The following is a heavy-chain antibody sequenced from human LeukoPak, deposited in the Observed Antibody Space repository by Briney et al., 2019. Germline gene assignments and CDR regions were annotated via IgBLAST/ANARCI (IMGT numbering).Heavy chain of an antibody. V-gene: IGHV5-51*01. CDR3: ARHPIAAGGAYNWFDP. J-gene: IGHJ5*02. CDR2: IYPRDSNT. Sequence: GESLKISCKGSGYNFTSYWIAWVRQMPGKGLEWIGIIYPRDSNTIYSPSFQGQVTISVDTSINTAYLQWISLKASDTAMYYCARHPIAAGGAYNWFDPWGQGTLVTVSS. CDR1: GYNFTSYW. D-gene: IGHD6-13*01.